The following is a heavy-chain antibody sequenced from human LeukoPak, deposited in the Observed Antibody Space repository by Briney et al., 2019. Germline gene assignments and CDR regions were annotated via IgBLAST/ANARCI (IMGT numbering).Heavy chain of an antibody. CDR2: IYYSGST. CDR3: ARSDFWSGYYAYYYYYMDV. CDR1: GGSISSYY. Sequence: SETLSLTCTVSGGSISSYYWSWIRQPPGKGLEWIGYIYYSGSTYYNPSLKSRVTISVDTSKNQFSLKLSSVTAADTAVYYCARSDFWSGYYAYYYYYMDVWGKGTTVTVSS. J-gene: IGHJ6*03. V-gene: IGHV4-30-4*08. D-gene: IGHD3-3*01.